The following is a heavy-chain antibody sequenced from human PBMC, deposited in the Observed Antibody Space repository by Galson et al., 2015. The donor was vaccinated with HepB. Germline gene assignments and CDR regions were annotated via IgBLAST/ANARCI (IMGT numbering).Heavy chain of an antibody. J-gene: IGHJ4*02. CDR1: GFIVTSKY. CDR2: IYSGGST. Sequence: SLRLSCAASGFIVTSKYINWVRQAPGKGLEWVSVIYSGGSTFYADSVKGRFTVSRDNSKNTVYLQMNSLRAEDTAVYYCADINFGSNSWGQGTPVTVSS. V-gene: IGHV3-53*01. D-gene: IGHD2-2*01. CDR3: ADINFGSNS.